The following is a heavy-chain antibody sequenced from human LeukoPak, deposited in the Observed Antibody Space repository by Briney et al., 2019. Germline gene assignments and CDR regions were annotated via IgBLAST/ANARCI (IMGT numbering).Heavy chain of an antibody. Sequence: SETLSLTCTVSGGSISSYYWTWIRQPPGKGLEWIGFIYDSGSTYYNPSLKSRVTISLDTSKNQFSLKMSSVTAADTAVYYCARATALGVDAFDIWGQGTMVTVSS. V-gene: IGHV4-59*01. CDR1: GGSISSYY. CDR3: ARATALGVDAFDI. J-gene: IGHJ3*02. D-gene: IGHD3-10*01. CDR2: IYDSGST.